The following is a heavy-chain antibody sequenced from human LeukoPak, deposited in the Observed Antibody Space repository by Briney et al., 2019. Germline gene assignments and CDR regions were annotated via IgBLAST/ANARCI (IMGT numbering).Heavy chain of an antibody. CDR1: GYTFTSYG. CDR2: ISAYNGNT. D-gene: IGHD4-23*01. J-gene: IGHJ3*02. CDR3: ARGPRGGKKTDAFDI. V-gene: IGHV1-18*01. Sequence: ASVKASRKASGYTFTSYGISWVRQAPGQGLEWMGWISAYNGNTNYAQKLQGRVTMTTDTSTSTAYMEPRSLRSDDTAVYYCARGPRGGKKTDAFDIWGQGRKLTVSS.